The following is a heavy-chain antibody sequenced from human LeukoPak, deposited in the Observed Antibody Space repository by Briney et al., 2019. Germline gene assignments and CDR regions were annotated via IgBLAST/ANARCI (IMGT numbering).Heavy chain of an antibody. CDR3: ARGTKWELRGAWTD. CDR2: FSYNVHS. CDR1: GGSVSSSNDY. D-gene: IGHD1-26*01. V-gene: IGHV4-61*01. J-gene: IGHJ4*02. Sequence: SETESLMCTVSGGSVSSSNDYWSWIRQPPGKGLEWVGFFSYNVHSDYNPSLKSRVTISVDTSKKQFSMKLSSVTAADTAVYYCARGTKWELRGAWTDWGQGTLVTVSS.